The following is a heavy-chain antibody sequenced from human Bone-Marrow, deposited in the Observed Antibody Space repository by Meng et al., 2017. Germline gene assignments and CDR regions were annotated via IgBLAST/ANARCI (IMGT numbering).Heavy chain of an antibody. D-gene: IGHD6-13*01. V-gene: IGHV4-34*01. Sequence: NHSGSTNYNPSLKSRVTISVDTSKNQFSLKLNSVTAADTAVYYCARSWGAAGPSHFDYWGKGTLVTVSS. J-gene: IGHJ4*02. CDR2: NHSGST. CDR3: ARSWGAAGPSHFDY.